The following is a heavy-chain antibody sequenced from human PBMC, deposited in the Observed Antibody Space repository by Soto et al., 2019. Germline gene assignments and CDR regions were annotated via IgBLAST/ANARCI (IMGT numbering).Heavy chain of an antibody. J-gene: IGHJ5*02. V-gene: IGHV1-46*01. Sequence: ASVKVSCKASGLSFSDYFMHWVRQAPGQGLEWMGIINPSGDSRNYAQKFQGRVTITRDTSTSTVYMDLSSLRYEDTAVYYCARENSQNYGTPAAISLVNPWGQ. CDR1: GLSFSDYF. CDR2: INPSGDSR. CDR3: ARENSQNYGTPAAISLVNP. D-gene: IGHD2-2*01.